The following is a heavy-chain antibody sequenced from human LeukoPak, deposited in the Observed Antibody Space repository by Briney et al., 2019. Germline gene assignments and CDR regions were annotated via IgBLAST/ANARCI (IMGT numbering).Heavy chain of an antibody. Sequence: SETLSLTCSVSGGSISSSSYSWVWIRQPPGKGLEWFGSIYYSGSTYYNPSLKSRVTISVDTSKNQFSLKLSSVTAADTAVYYCVNSSPGGGWLVSGNFDYWGQGTLVTVSS. V-gene: IGHV4-39*01. J-gene: IGHJ4*02. CDR2: IYYSGST. CDR3: VNSSPGGGWLVSGNFDY. D-gene: IGHD6-19*01. CDR1: GGSISSSSYS.